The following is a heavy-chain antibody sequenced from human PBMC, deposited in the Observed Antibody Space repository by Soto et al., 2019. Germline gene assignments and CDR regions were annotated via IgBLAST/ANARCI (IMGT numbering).Heavy chain of an antibody. CDR3: AKGESPRGGADPQKISIDY. CDR1: GVTLSSYG. Sequence: XGSLRLSCAAAGVTLSSYGMHWVRQAPGKGLDWVAVISYDGSNKYYADSVKGRFTISRDNSKNTLYLQMNSLRAEDTAVYYCAKGESPRGGADPQKISIDYWGQGTLVTVSS. D-gene: IGHD2-21*01. CDR2: ISYDGSNK. J-gene: IGHJ4*02. V-gene: IGHV3-30*18.